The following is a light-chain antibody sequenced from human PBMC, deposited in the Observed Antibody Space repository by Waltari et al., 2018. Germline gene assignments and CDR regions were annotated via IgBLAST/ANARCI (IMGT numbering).Light chain of an antibody. CDR3: YQHSSGLT. CDR2: SAS. CDR1: QSVSSY. Sequence: VILTQSPATLSLSPGERATLSCRASQSVSSYLAWYQQKPGQAPRLLIHSASSRATGIPDRFSGSGSGTEFTLTISSLEPEDVGVYHCYQHSSGLTFGGGTKVEIK. J-gene: IGKJ4*01. V-gene: IGKV3-11*01.